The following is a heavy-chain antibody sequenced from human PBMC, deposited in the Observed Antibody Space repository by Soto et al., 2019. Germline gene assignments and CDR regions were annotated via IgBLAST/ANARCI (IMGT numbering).Heavy chain of an antibody. D-gene: IGHD3-22*01. Sequence: ASVKVSCKASGYTFTHYHVYWVRQAPGRGLEWLGMINPSGGSTTYAQNLQGRVTRTRDTSTNTVYMELSSLRSEDTAVYYCARGAINSSGYSRYFQHWGQGTLVTVSS. CDR3: ARGAINSSGYSRYFQH. V-gene: IGHV1-46*01. CDR1: GYTFTHYH. J-gene: IGHJ1*01. CDR2: INPSGGST.